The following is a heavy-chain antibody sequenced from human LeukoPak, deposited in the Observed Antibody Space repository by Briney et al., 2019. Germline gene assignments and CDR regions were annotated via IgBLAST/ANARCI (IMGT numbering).Heavy chain of an antibody. CDR3: ARVEGGYCSGGSCYFWDGYYYYYGMDV. J-gene: IGHJ6*02. D-gene: IGHD2-15*01. Sequence: ASVKVSCTASGYTFTSYDINWVRQATGQGLEWMGWMNPNSGNTGYAQKFQGRVTMTRNTSISTAYMELSSLRSEDTAVYYCARVEGGYCSGGSCYFWDGYYYYYGMDVWGQGTTVTVSS. CDR2: MNPNSGNT. CDR1: GYTFTSYD. V-gene: IGHV1-8*01.